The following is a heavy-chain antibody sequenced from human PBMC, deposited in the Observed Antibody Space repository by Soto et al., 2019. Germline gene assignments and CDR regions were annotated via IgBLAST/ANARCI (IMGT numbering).Heavy chain of an antibody. CDR3: ARDSPLLYFFDY. CDR2: ISSSSSYI. CDR1: GFTFSSYS. Sequence: GGSLRLSCAASGFTFSSYSMNWVRQAPGKGLEWVSSISSSSSYIYYADSVKGRFTISRDNAKNSLYLQMNSLRAEDTTVYYCARDSPLLYFFDYWGQGTPVTVSS. J-gene: IGHJ4*02. V-gene: IGHV3-21*01.